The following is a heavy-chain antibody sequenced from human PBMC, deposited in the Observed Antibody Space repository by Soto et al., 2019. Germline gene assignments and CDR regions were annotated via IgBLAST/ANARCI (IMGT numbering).Heavy chain of an antibody. D-gene: IGHD3-16*02. CDR1: GFTFSSYA. J-gene: IGHJ3*02. CDR3: AKGFDIWVSYRYYGFDI. Sequence: EVQLLESGGGLVQPGGSLRLSCAASGFTFSSYAMSWVRQAPGKGLEWVSAISGSGGSTYYADSVKGRFTISRDNSKNTLYLQMNSLGAEDTAVYYCAKGFDIWVSYRYYGFDIWGQGTMVTVSS. V-gene: IGHV3-23*01. CDR2: ISGSGGST.